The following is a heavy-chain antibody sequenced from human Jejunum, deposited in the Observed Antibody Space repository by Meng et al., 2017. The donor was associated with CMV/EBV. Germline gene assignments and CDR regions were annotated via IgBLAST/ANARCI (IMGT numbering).Heavy chain of an antibody. CDR2: LNPNSGDT. CDR1: GYPFTGYY. CDR3: ATSSSGFDFWTDY. V-gene: IGHV1-2*02. Sequence: KASGYPFTGYYLHWVRQAPGQGLEWMGWLNPNSGDTTYAQQFQGRVTMTRDTSISTAYMELSRLRSDDTAVYYCATSSSGFDFWTDYWGQGTLVTVSS. D-gene: IGHD5-12*01. J-gene: IGHJ4*02.